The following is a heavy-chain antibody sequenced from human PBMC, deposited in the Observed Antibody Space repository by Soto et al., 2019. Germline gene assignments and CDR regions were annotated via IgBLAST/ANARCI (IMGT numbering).Heavy chain of an antibody. D-gene: IGHD3-9*01. CDR1: GDSVSSDSAT. Sequence: SQTLSLTCAISGDSVSSDSATWNWIRQSPSRGLEWLGRTYYRSRWYKYYAVSVRSRITINPDTSKNQFSLQLNSVTHEDTAVYYCARGHGTLNPWGQGTLVTVSS. CDR3: ARGHGTLNP. J-gene: IGHJ5*02. CDR2: TYYRSRWYK. V-gene: IGHV6-1*01.